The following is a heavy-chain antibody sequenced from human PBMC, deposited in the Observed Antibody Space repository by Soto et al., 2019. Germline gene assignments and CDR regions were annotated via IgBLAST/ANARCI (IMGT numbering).Heavy chain of an antibody. V-gene: IGHV3-21*01. D-gene: IGHD2-2*01. CDR3: ARDERPSPMPMDV. CDR2: ISSSSYI. Sequence: GGSLRLSCAASGFTFSSYSMNWVRQAPGKGLEWVSSISSSSYIYYADSVKGRFTISRDNAKNSLYLQMNSLRAEDTAVYYCARDERPSPMPMDVWGQGTTVTVSS. CDR1: GFTFSSYS. J-gene: IGHJ6*02.